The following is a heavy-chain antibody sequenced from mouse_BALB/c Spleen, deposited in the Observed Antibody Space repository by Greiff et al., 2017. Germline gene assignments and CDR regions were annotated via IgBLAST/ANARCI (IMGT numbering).Heavy chain of an antibody. Sequence: QVQLQQSGAELVKPGASVKLSCKASGYTFTSYYMYWVKQRPGQGLEWIGEINPRNGGTNFNEKFKSKATLTVDKSSSTAYMQLSSLTSEDSAVYYCTRSRYYGSNSFAYWGQGTLVTVSA. CDR3: TRSRYYGSNSFAY. V-gene: IGHV1S81*02. J-gene: IGHJ3*01. D-gene: IGHD1-1*01. CDR1: GYTFTSYY. CDR2: INPRNGGT.